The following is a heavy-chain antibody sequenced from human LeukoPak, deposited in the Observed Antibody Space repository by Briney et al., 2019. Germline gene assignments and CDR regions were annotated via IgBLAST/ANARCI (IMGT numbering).Heavy chain of an antibody. CDR2: ISSSSSYI. J-gene: IGHJ4*02. D-gene: IGHD6-19*01. CDR3: VRDFSPGDSIGWYYSY. V-gene: IGHV3-21*01. Sequence: PGGSLRLSCAPSGFTFSSYSMNSVRQAPGKRLEWGSSISSSSSYIYSADSVKGRLSISRDNAKNSLYLQMSSLRAEDTAVYYCVRDFSPGDSIGWYYSYWGQGTLVTVSS. CDR1: GFTFSSYS.